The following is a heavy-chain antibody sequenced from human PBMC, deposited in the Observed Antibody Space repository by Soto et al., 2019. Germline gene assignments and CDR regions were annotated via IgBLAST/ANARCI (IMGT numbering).Heavy chain of an antibody. Sequence: GESLKISCQGSGYSFTSYWIGWVRQMPGKGLEWKRIIYPGDTDTRYSPSIKGQVTISADKTISNTYLQWSSMKTSDTATYYCARRDAFDIWGQGTMVTVSS. J-gene: IGHJ3*02. CDR3: ARRDAFDI. CDR1: GYSFTSYW. CDR2: IYPGDTDT. V-gene: IGHV5-51*01.